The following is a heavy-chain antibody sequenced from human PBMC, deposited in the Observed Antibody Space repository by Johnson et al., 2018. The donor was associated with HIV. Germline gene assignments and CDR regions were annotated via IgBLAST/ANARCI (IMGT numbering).Heavy chain of an antibody. CDR2: ISYDGNNK. J-gene: IGHJ3*02. CDR3: AEGNHGI. CDR1: GFTFSTYD. V-gene: IGHV3-30*03. Sequence: QVQLVESGGGVVQPGRSLRFSCAASGFTFSTYDMHWVRQAPGKGLDWVAVISYDGNNKYSADSVKGRFTISRDNSKNTLYLQMNSLRAEDTAVYYCAEGNHGIWGQGTMVTVSS. D-gene: IGHD2/OR15-2a*01.